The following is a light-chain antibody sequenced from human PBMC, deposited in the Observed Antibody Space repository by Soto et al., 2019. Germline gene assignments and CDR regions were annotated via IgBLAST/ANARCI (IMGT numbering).Light chain of an antibody. J-gene: IGKJ1*01. CDR2: GAS. CDR1: QSVRSK. Sequence: EIGLKQSPGTLSVSPGERATLSCRDSQSVRSKLAWYQQKPGQAPRLLFYGASTGATGIPARFSGSGSETEFTLYISSLQSEDFAVYYCQQYNNWPGTFGQGTKVEIK. CDR3: QQYNNWPGT. V-gene: IGKV3-15*01.